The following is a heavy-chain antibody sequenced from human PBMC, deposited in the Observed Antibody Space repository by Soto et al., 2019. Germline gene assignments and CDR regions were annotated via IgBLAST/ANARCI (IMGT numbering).Heavy chain of an antibody. CDR3: ARHKGSSSWYPFDY. Sequence: ASETLSLTCTVSGGSISSYYWSWIRQPPGKGLEWIGYIYYSGSSNYNPSLKSRVIMSVDRSKNQFSLKLSSVTAADTAVYYCARHKGSSSWYPFDYWGQGTLVPVSS. J-gene: IGHJ4*02. CDR2: IYYSGSS. V-gene: IGHV4-59*01. CDR1: GGSISSYY. D-gene: IGHD6-13*01.